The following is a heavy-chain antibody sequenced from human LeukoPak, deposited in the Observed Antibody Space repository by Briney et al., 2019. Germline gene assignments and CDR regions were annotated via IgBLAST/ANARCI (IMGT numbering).Heavy chain of an antibody. CDR3: ARDLDIVVVPAAPTH. CDR2: INPSSGGT. J-gene: IGHJ4*02. D-gene: IGHD2-2*03. CDR1: GYTFTGYY. Sequence: ASVKVSCKASGYTFTGYYMHWVRQAPEQGLEWMGWINPSSGGTNYAQKFQGRVTMTRDTSISTAYMELSRLRSDDTAVYYCARDLDIVVVPAAPTHWGQGTLVTVSS. V-gene: IGHV1-2*02.